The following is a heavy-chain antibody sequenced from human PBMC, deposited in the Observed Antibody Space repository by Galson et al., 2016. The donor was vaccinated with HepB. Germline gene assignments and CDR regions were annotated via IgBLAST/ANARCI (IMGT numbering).Heavy chain of an antibody. CDR1: GFTFSSYG. Sequence: SLRLSCAASGFTFSSYGMHWVRQAPGKGLEWVAVIWYDGSNKYYADSVKGRFTISRDNSKDKLYLQMNSLRAEDTAVYYCARGGFKEYYDSSGYYLDYWGQGTLVTVSS. CDR3: ARGGFKEYYDSSGYYLDY. CDR2: IWYDGSNK. V-gene: IGHV3-33*01. J-gene: IGHJ4*02. D-gene: IGHD3-22*01.